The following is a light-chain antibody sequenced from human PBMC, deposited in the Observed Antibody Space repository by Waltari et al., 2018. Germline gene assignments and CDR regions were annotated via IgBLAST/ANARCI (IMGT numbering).Light chain of an antibody. Sequence: QSVLTQPPSASGTPGQRVTISCSGSTSNVGSNTVHWYHHPPGTAPKLLIYSNNQRPSGVPDRFSGSKSGTSASLAISGLQSEDEAEYYCSAWDDSLNAYVFGSGTKVTVL. J-gene: IGLJ1*01. CDR2: SNN. CDR1: TSNVGSNT. CDR3: SAWDDSLNAYV. V-gene: IGLV1-44*01.